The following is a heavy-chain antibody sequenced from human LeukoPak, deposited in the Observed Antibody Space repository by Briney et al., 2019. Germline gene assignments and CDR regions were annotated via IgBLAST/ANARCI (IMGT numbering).Heavy chain of an antibody. CDR2: ISYDGSNK. Sequence: GGSLRLSCAASGFTFSTYAMHWVRQAPGKGLEWVAVISYDGSNKYYADSVKGRFTISRDNAKNSLYLQMNSLRAEDTAVYYCARGYSYGRREFFDYWGQGTLVTVSS. D-gene: IGHD5-18*01. CDR3: ARGYSYGRREFFDY. CDR1: GFTFSTYA. V-gene: IGHV3-30-3*01. J-gene: IGHJ4*02.